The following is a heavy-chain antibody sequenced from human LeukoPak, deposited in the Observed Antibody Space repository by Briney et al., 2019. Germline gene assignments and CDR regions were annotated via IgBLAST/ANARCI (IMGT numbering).Heavy chain of an antibody. CDR3: VRSGRGTYYYFDY. D-gene: IGHD1-26*01. Sequence: GASVKVSCKSSGYTFTRHYMHWVRQAPGQGLEWVGLINPSGSIAWSAQKFQGRLTMTRDLSTTTDYMELSSLRSEDTAVYYCVRSGRGTYYYFDYWGQGTLVTVSS. CDR2: INPSGSIA. CDR1: GYTFTRHY. J-gene: IGHJ4*02. V-gene: IGHV1-46*01.